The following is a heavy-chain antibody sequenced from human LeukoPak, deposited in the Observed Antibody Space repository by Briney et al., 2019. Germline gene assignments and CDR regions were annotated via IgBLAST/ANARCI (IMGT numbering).Heavy chain of an antibody. CDR1: GGSISSGSYY. J-gene: IGHJ3*02. V-gene: IGHV4-61*02. Sequence: SETLSLTCTVSGGSISSGSYYWSWIRQPAGRGLEWIVRIYTSGSTNYNPSLKSRVTISVDTSKNQFSLKLSSVTAADTAVYYCATEYYYDSSGYLVDAFDIWGQGTMVTVSS. D-gene: IGHD3-22*01. CDR2: IYTSGST. CDR3: ATEYYYDSSGYLVDAFDI.